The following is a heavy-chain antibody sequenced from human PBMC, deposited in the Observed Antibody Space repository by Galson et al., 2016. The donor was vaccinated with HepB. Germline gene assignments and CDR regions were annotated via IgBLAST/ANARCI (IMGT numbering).Heavy chain of an antibody. CDR2: VYHPGTT. CDR3: ARGDDGRDSYFPVLDS. CDR1: GSSLSGYY. D-gene: IGHD2-21*01. V-gene: IGHV4-59*01. J-gene: IGHJ4*02. Sequence: SETLSLTCIVSGSSLSGYYWSWIRQYPGKGLEWVGYVYHPGTTNYNPSLESRVTISVDTSKNQFSLRVTSVTAADTAVYFCARGDDGRDSYFPVLDSWGQGAQVTVSS.